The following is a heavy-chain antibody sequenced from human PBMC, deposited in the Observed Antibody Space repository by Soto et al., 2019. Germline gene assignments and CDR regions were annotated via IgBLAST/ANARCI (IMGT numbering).Heavy chain of an antibody. D-gene: IGHD4-17*01. Sequence: PSETLSLTCTVSGGSISSYYWSWIRQPPGKGLEWIGYIYYSGSTNYNPSLKSRVTISVDTSKNQFSLKLSSVTAADTAVYYCARGVVEVDYGDLYYFDYWGQGTLVTVSS. CDR3: ARGVVEVDYGDLYYFDY. J-gene: IGHJ4*02. CDR1: GGSISSYY. CDR2: IYYSGST. V-gene: IGHV4-59*01.